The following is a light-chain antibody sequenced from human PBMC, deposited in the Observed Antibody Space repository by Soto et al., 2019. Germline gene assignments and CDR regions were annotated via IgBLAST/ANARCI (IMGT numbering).Light chain of an antibody. J-gene: IGLJ3*02. CDR2: DVT. CDR3: NSYTSSGTVV. CDR1: SSDVGGHNN. V-gene: IGLV2-14*03. Sequence: QSALTQPASVSGWPGQSITISCTGASSDVGGHNNVSWYQHSPGKAPKLLIYDVTNRPSGVSNRFSGSKSGNTASLTISGLQAEDEADYYCNSYTSSGTVVFGGGTKLTVL.